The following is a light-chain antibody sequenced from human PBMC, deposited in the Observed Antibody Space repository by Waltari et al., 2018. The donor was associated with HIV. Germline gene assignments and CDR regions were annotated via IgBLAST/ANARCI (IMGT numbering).Light chain of an antibody. J-gene: IGKJ1*01. CDR2: AAS. CDR1: QSISNY. V-gene: IGKV1-39*01. CDR3: QQSYSTPQT. Sequence: DIQMTQSPSSLSASVGDRVTITCRASQSISNYLNWYQQKPGKAPKLLIYAASSLQSGVPSSFSGSGSGTDFTLTISSLQPEDFATYYCQQSYSTPQTFGQGTKVEIK.